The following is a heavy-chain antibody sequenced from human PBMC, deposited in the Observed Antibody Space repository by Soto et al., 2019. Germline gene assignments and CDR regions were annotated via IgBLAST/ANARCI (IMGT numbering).Heavy chain of an antibody. V-gene: IGHV3-30-3*01. J-gene: IGHJ4*02. CDR3: ARVSYYDSSAPLGY. CDR1: GFTFSSYA. CDR2: ISYDGSNK. Sequence: PGGSLRLSCAASGFTFSSYAMHWVRQAPGKGLEWVAVISYDGSNKYYADSVKGRFTISRDNSKNTLYLQMNSLRAEDTTVYYCARVSYYDSSAPLGYWGQGTLVTVSS. D-gene: IGHD3-22*01.